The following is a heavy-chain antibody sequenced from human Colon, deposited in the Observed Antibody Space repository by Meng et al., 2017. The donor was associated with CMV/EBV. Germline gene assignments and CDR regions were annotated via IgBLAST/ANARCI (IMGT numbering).Heavy chain of an antibody. CDR1: GFSLNDFY. CDR3: ARGARDGQYSGGWYDY. J-gene: IGHJ4*02. CDR2: ISGSSATI. V-gene: IGHV3-11*01. D-gene: IGHD6-19*01. Sequence: GESLKISCEASGFSLNDFYMTWVRQAPGKGLEWLSHISGSSATIHYADSVRGRFTISKDHAENSLYLEMNNLRVEDTAVYYCARGARDGQYSGGWYDYWGQGALVTVSS.